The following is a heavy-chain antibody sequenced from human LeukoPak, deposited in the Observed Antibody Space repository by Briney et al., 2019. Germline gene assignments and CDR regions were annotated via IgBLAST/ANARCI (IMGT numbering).Heavy chain of an antibody. CDR1: GYTFTSYD. CDR2: MNPNSGNT. CDR3: ARGARLERPLSYCYYMDV. V-gene: IGHV1-8*03. J-gene: IGHJ6*03. D-gene: IGHD1-1*01. Sequence: ASVKVSCKASGYTFTSYDINWVRQATGQGLEWMGWMNPNSGNTGYAQKFQGRVTITRNTSISTAYMELSSLRSEDTAVYYCARGARLERPLSYCYYMDVWGKGTTVTVSS.